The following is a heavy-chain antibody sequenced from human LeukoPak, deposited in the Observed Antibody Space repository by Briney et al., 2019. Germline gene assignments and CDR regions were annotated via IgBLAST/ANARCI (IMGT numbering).Heavy chain of an antibody. D-gene: IGHD3-3*01. Sequence: SVKVSCKASGGTFSSYAISWVRQAPGRGLEWMGGIIPIFGTANYAQKFQGRVTITADESTSTAYMELSSLRSEDTAVYYCASYITIFGVDPNWFDPWGQGTLVTVSS. CDR2: IIPIFGTA. CDR1: GGTFSSYA. J-gene: IGHJ5*02. V-gene: IGHV1-69*13. CDR3: ASYITIFGVDPNWFDP.